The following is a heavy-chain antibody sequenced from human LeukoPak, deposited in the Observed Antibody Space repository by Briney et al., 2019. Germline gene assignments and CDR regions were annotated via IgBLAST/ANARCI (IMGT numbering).Heavy chain of an antibody. Sequence: PSETLSLTCTVSGGSISSYYWSWIRQPAGKGLEWIGSMYSSGKSDYSPSLKNRVTMSIDTSKNQFSLKLSSVTAADTAVYYCASSAPHAFDIWGQGTMVTVSS. V-gene: IGHV4-4*07. CDR3: ASSAPHAFDI. CDR1: GGSISSYY. J-gene: IGHJ3*02. CDR2: MYSSGKS. D-gene: IGHD1-26*01.